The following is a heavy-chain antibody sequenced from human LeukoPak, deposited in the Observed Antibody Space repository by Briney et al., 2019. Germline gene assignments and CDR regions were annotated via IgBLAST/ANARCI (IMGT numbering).Heavy chain of an antibody. D-gene: IGHD3-16*01. J-gene: IGHJ4*02. CDR2: IYSGGST. CDR3: ARSLTFGERRGTFDY. Sequence: RPGGSLRLPCAASGFTVSSNYMSWVRQAPGKGLEWVSVIYSGGSTYYADSVKGRFTISRDNSKNTLYLQMSSLRAEDTAVYYCARSLTFGERRGTFDYWGQGTLVTVSS. CDR1: GFTVSSNY. V-gene: IGHV3-66*01.